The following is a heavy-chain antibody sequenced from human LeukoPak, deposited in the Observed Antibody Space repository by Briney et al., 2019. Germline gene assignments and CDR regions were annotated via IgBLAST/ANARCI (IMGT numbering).Heavy chain of an antibody. J-gene: IGHJ4*02. CDR1: GGSISSYY. Sequence: SETLSLTCTVSGGSISSYYWSWIRQPPGKGLEWIGNIFYSGSPNYNPSLKSRVTTSFDTSKNQFSLNLSSVTAAATAVYYCARDRGYGDYLSYFDYWGQGTLVTVSS. CDR3: ARDRGYGDYLSYFDY. V-gene: IGHV4-59*12. CDR2: IFYSGSP. D-gene: IGHD4-17*01.